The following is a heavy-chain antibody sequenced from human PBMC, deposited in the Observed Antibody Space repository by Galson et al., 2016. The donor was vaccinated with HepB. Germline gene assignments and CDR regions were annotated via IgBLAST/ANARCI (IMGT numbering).Heavy chain of an antibody. V-gene: IGHV3-53*01. CDR3: ARDPGRIAAAGHLDS. D-gene: IGHD6-13*01. Sequence: SLRLSCAASGFIVSSHYMNWVRQAPGKGLEWVSIIYSGGATYYADSVKSRFTISRDNPKNTVYLQMNSLRDEDTAVYYCARDPGRIAAAGHLDSWGQGTLVTVSS. J-gene: IGHJ4*02. CDR2: IYSGGAT. CDR1: GFIVSSHY.